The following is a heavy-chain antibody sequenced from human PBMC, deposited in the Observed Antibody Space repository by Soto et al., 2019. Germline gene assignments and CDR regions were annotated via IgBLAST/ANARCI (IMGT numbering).Heavy chain of an antibody. CDR3: ATMSPWATVFIGVYYYYGMDV. J-gene: IGHJ6*02. V-gene: IGHV1-24*01. D-gene: IGHD4-4*01. Sequence: ASVKVSCTVSGYTLTELSMHWVRQAPGKGLEWMGGFDPEDGETIYAQKFQGRVTMTEDTSTDTAYMELSSLRSEDTAVYYCATMSPWATVFIGVYYYYGMDVWGQGTTVTVSS. CDR1: GYTLTELS. CDR2: FDPEDGET.